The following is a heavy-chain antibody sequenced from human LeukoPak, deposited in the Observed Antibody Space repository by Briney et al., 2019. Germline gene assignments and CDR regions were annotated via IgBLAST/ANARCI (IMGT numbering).Heavy chain of an antibody. CDR3: ARGGDSSGYYY. CDR2: ISSSSSYI. J-gene: IGHJ4*02. D-gene: IGHD3-22*01. Sequence: GGSLSLACAASGFTFSSYSMNWVRQAPGKGLEWVSSISSSSSYIYYADSVKGRFTISRDNAKNSLYLQMNSLRAEDTAVYYCARGGDSSGYYYWGQGTLVTVSS. V-gene: IGHV3-21*01. CDR1: GFTFSSYS.